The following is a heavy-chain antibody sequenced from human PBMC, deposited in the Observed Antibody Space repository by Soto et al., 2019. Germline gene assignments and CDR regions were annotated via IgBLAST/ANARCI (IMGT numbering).Heavy chain of an antibody. CDR1: GGSISSYY. Sequence: SETLSLTCTVSGGSISSYYWSWIRQPPGKGLERIGYIYYSGSTNYNPSLKSRVTISVDTSKSQFSLKLSSVTAADTAVYYCARQLRFLEWLPTHWFDPWGQGTLVTVSS. CDR2: IYYSGST. V-gene: IGHV4-59*01. D-gene: IGHD3-3*01. CDR3: ARQLRFLEWLPTHWFDP. J-gene: IGHJ5*02.